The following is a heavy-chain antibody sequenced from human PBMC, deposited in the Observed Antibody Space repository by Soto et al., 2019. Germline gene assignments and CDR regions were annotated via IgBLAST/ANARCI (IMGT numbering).Heavy chain of an antibody. CDR3: ARHGAPLRVSYHVIDV. CDR2: IIPILGTA. D-gene: IGHD3-10*01. CDR1: GGTFSRYA. J-gene: IGHJ6*02. V-gene: IGHV1-69*12. Sequence: QVQLVQSGAEVKKPGSSVKVSCKASGGTFSRYAISWVRQAPGQGLEWMGGIIPILGTANYAQKLQGRVTITADDPTSTAYMDLRTLRSEATAVYYCARHGAPLRVSYHVIDVWGQGTTVTVSS.